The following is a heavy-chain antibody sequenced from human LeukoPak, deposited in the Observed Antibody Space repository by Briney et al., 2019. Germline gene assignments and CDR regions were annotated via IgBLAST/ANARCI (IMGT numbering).Heavy chain of an antibody. J-gene: IGHJ4*02. CDR3: ARRGSYGLGY. D-gene: IGHD1-26*01. Sequence: SGGSLRLSCAASGFTFSSYEMNWVRQAPGKGLEWVSYISSSGSTIYYADSVKGRFTISRDNAKNTLYLQMNSLRAEDTAVYYCARRGSYGLGYWGQGTLVTVSS. CDR2: ISSSGSTI. CDR1: GFTFSSYE. V-gene: IGHV3-48*03.